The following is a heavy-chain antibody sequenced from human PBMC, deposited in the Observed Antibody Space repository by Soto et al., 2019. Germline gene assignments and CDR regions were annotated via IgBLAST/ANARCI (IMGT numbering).Heavy chain of an antibody. D-gene: IGHD2-2*01. CDR3: ARDRRHLVVVPAALRRGYYFDY. J-gene: IGHJ4*02. Sequence: GGSLRLSCAASGLSFSTYAMHWVRQAPGKGLEWVAVISYDGNNKYYADSVKGRFTISRDNSMNTLYLQMNSLRADDTAVYYCARDRRHLVVVPAALRRGYYFDYWGQGTLVTVSS. V-gene: IGHV3-30-3*01. CDR1: GLSFSTYA. CDR2: ISYDGNNK.